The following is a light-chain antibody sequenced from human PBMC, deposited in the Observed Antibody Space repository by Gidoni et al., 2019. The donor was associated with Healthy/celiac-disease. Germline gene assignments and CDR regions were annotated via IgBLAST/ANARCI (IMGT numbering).Light chain of an antibody. CDR1: QSLLHSNGYNY. Sequence: DIVMTQSPLPLPVTPGEPASISCGSSQSLLHSNGYNYLDWYLQKPGQSPQLLIYLGSNRASGVPDRFSGSGSGTDFTLKISRVEAEDVGVYYCMQALQTPLTFGGGTKVEIK. CDR3: MQALQTPLT. V-gene: IGKV2-28*01. J-gene: IGKJ4*01. CDR2: LGS.